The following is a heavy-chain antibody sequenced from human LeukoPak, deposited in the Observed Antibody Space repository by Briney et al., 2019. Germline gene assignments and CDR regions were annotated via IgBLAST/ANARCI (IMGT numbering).Heavy chain of an antibody. CDR3: ARKNGLDY. V-gene: IGHV3-7*01. CDR2: IKQDGSEK. CDR1: RFTFSSYG. Sequence: PGGSLRLSCAASRFTFSSYGMHWVRQAPGKGLEWVANIKQDGSEKYYVDSVKGRFTISRDNAKNSLYLQMNSLRAEDTAVYYCARKNGLDYWGQGTLVTVSS. J-gene: IGHJ4*02.